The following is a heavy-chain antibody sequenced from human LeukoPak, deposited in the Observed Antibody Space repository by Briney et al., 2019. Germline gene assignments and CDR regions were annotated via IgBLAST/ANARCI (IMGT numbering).Heavy chain of an antibody. Sequence: SVKVSCKASGGTFSSYVINWVRQAPGQGLQWMGRIILILDITKYAQMFQGRVTITADKSTSTAYMELNSLRSDDTAVYYCAKVDYYASGSYYESSYGMDVWGQGTTVTVSS. V-gene: IGHV1-69*04. CDR1: GGTFSSYV. CDR3: AKVDYYASGSYYESSYGMDV. J-gene: IGHJ6*02. D-gene: IGHD3-10*01. CDR2: IILILDIT.